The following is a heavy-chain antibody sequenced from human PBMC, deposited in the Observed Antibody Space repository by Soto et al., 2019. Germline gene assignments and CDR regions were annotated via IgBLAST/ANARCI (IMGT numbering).Heavy chain of an antibody. J-gene: IGHJ6*03. CDR2: INPNSGGT. CDR1: GYTFTGYY. V-gene: IGHV1-2*04. CDR3: ARGITGTENYYYYYYMDV. D-gene: IGHD1-20*01. Sequence: QVQLVQSGAEVKKPGASVKVSCKASGYTFTGYYMHWVRQAPGQGLEWMGWINPNSGGTNYAQKFQGWVTMTRDTSFSTAYMELSRLRSDDTAVYYCARGITGTENYYYYYYMDVWGKGTTVTVSS.